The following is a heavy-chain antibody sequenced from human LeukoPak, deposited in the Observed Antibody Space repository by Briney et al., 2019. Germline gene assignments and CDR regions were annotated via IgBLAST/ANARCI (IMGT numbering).Heavy chain of an antibody. CDR1: GGSISSYY. CDR3: ARATGIAAAGWYFDL. J-gene: IGHJ2*01. Sequence: SETLSLTCTVSGGSISSYYWSWIRQPPGKGLEWIGYIYYSGSTNYNPSLKSRVTISVDTSKNQFSLKLSSVTAADTAVYYCARATGIAAAGWYFDLWGRGTLVTVSS. CDR2: IYYSGST. V-gene: IGHV4-59*08. D-gene: IGHD6-13*01.